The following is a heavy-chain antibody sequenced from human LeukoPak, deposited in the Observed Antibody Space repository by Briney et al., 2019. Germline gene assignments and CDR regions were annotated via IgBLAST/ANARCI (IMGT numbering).Heavy chain of an antibody. D-gene: IGHD6-13*01. J-gene: IGHJ1*01. Sequence: GGTLRLSCAAPGFTFSSYSMNWVRQAPGKGLGWVSSISSSSSYIYYADSVKGRFTIARDNAKNSLYLQMNSLRAEDTAVYYCARAGYYSSWSDNAEYLQHWGQGTLVTVSS. CDR2: ISSSSSYI. CDR1: GFTFSSYS. V-gene: IGHV3-21*01. CDR3: ARAGYYSSWSDNAEYLQH.